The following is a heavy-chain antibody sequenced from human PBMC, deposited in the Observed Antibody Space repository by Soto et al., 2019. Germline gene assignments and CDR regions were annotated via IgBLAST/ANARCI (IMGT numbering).Heavy chain of an antibody. D-gene: IGHD3-22*01. CDR3: VRATYYYDSSGYTHFDY. V-gene: IGHV1-69*06. CDR1: GGTFSSYA. J-gene: IGHJ4*02. Sequence: QVQLVQSGAEVKKPGSSVKVSCKASGGTFSSYAISWVRQAPGQGLEWMGGIIPIFGTANYAQKFQGRVTITADKSTSTAYMELSSLRSEDTAVYYCVRATYYYDSSGYTHFDYWGQGTLVTVSS. CDR2: IIPIFGTA.